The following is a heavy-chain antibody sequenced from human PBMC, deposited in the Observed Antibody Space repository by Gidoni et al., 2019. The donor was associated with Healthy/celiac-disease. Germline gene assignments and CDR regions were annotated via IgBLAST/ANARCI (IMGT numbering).Heavy chain of an antibody. Sequence: QVQLVQSGAEVKKPGASVKVSCKASGYTFTSYDITWVRQATGQGLEWMGWMNPNSGNTGYAQKFQGRVTMTRNTSISTAYMELSSLRSEDTAVYYCARVVPAARSPGYYYYMDVWGKGTTVTVSS. CDR2: MNPNSGNT. CDR1: GYTFTSYD. J-gene: IGHJ6*03. V-gene: IGHV1-8*01. CDR3: ARVVPAARSPGYYYYMDV. D-gene: IGHD2-2*01.